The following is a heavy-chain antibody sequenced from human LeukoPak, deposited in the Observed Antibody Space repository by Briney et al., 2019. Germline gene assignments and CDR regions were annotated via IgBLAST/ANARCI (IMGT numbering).Heavy chain of an antibody. D-gene: IGHD2-2*01. CDR2: INPNSGGT. V-gene: IGHV1-2*02. Sequence: GASVKVSCKASGYTFTGYYMHWVRQAPGQGLEWMGWINPNSGGTNYAQKFQGRVTMTRDTSISTAYMELSRLRSDDTAVYYCAIYCSSTSCYSKHSFDPWVQGTLVTVSS. J-gene: IGHJ5*02. CDR3: AIYCSSTSCYSKHSFDP. CDR1: GYTFTGYY.